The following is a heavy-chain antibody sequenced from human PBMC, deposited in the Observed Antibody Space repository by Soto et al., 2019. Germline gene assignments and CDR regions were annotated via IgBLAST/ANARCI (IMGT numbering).Heavy chain of an antibody. CDR1: GFNVNSDY. CDR2: IYSGETT. J-gene: IGHJ4*02. D-gene: IGHD2-21*02. Sequence: PGGSLRLSCAASGFNVNSDYMIWVRQTPGKGLEWVASIYSGETTYYADSVRGRFTISSDKSKNTLYFQLSSLRIEDTAVYYCTRDGRGLGRLSLFEYWGQGVLVTVSS. CDR3: TRDGRGLGRLSLFEY. V-gene: IGHV3-53*01.